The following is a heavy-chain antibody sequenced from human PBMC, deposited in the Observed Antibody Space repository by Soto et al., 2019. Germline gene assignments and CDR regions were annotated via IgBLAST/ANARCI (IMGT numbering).Heavy chain of an antibody. D-gene: IGHD6-13*01. CDR3: ARLSAAAGYGWFDP. CDR2: IYYSGST. V-gene: IGHV4-59*01. CDR1: GGSISSYY. J-gene: IGHJ5*02. Sequence: SETLSLTCTVSGGSISSYYWSWIRQPPGKGLEWIGYIYYSGSTNYNPSLKSRVTISVDTSKNQFSPKLSSVTAADTAVYYCARLSAAAGYGWFDPWGQGTLVTVSS.